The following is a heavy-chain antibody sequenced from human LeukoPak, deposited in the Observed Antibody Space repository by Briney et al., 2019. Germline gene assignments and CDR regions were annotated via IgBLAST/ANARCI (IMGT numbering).Heavy chain of an antibody. CDR3: VRDYYTSGSPNDY. V-gene: IGHV3-48*03. CDR2: ISVSGNTI. D-gene: IGHD3-10*01. Sequence: PGGSLRLSCAASGFTFSSYEMSWVRQAPGKGLEWLSYISVSGNTIYYADSVKGRFTISRDNAKNTLYLQMNSLRAEDTAVYYCVRDYYTSGSPNDYWGQGTLVTVSS. CDR1: GFTFSSYE. J-gene: IGHJ4*02.